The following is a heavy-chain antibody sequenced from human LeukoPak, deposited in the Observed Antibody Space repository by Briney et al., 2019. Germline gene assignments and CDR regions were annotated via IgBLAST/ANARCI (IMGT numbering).Heavy chain of an antibody. CDR2: INGDRSTT. Sequence: GGSLRLSCAASGFTFSNYWMHWVRQAPGKGLVWVSRINGDRSTTTYADSVKGRFTISRDNARNTLYLQMNSLRGEDTAVYYCAREPPTRIVVMRPLPTVGGKGTTVTVSS. CDR1: GFTFSNYW. D-gene: IGHD3-22*01. J-gene: IGHJ6*04. V-gene: IGHV3-74*03. CDR3: AREPPTRIVVMRPLPTV.